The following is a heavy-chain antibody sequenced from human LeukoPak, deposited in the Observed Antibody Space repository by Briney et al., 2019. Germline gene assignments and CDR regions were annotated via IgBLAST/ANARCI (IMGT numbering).Heavy chain of an antibody. CDR3: AKDRLPAAWSGSPGHYYYGMDV. D-gene: IGHD3-3*01. V-gene: IGHV3-30*18. J-gene: IGHJ6*02. CDR1: GLTFSSYG. CDR2: TSYDGSNK. Sequence: PGGSLRLSCAASGLTFSSYGMHWVRQAPGKGLEWVAVTSYDGSNKYYADSVKGRFTISRGNSKNTLYLQMNSLRAEDTAVYYCAKDRLPAAWSGSPGHYYYGMDVWGQGTTVTVSS.